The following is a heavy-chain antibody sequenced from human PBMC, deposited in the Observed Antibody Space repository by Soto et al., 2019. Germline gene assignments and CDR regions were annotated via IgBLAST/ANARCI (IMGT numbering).Heavy chain of an antibody. CDR2: INAGNGNT. J-gene: IGHJ6*02. V-gene: IGHV1-3*01. D-gene: IGHD5-18*01. Sequence: ASVKVSCKASGYTFTSYAMHWVRQAPGQRLEWMGWINAGNGNTKYSQKFQGRVTITRDTSASTAYMELSGLRSEDTAVYYCAGTGYSYGIDYYYYGMDVWGQGTTVTVSS. CDR1: GYTFTSYA. CDR3: AGTGYSYGIDYYYYGMDV.